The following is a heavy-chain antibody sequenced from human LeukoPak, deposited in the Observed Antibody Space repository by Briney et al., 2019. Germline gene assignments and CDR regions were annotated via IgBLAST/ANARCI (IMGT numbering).Heavy chain of an antibody. CDR3: AKDRCTHGVCYNFDY. Sequence: HGGSLRLSCAASGFTFSGYGMHWVRQVPGKGVGWVGVIWDDIIKKNADSVKGRFTISRDKSKNTLYLQMNSLRAEDSAVYYCAKDRCTHGVCYNFDYWGQGTLVTVSS. V-gene: IGHV3-30*02. D-gene: IGHD2-8*01. CDR1: GFTFSGYG. CDR2: IWDDIIKK. J-gene: IGHJ4*02.